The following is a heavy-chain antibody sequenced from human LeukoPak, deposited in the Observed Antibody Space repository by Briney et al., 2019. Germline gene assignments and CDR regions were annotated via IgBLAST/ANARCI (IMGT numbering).Heavy chain of an antibody. Sequence: GGXLRLSCXASGFTFSTYSMNWVRQAPEKGLEWVSSISRSGDYIYYADSVKGRFTISRDNTENSLYLQMSSLRAEDTAVYYCAREISEEGFDYWGXXT. CDR1: GFTFSTYS. CDR2: ISRSGDYI. V-gene: IGHV3-21*01. CDR3: AREISEEGFDY. J-gene: IGHJ4*02.